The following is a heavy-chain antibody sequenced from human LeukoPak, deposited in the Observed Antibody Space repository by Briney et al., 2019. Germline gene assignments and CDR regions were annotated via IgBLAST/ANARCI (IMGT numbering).Heavy chain of an antibody. CDR2: ISAYNGNT. Sequence: GASVKVSCKASGYTFTSYGISWVRQAPGQGLEWMGWISAYNGNTNYAQKLQGRVTMTTDTSTSTAYMELRSLRSDDTAVYYCARDQGSYYKDYGMDVWGQGTTVTVSS. CDR3: ARDQGSYYKDYGMDV. V-gene: IGHV1-18*01. CDR1: GYTFTSYG. D-gene: IGHD3-10*01. J-gene: IGHJ6*02.